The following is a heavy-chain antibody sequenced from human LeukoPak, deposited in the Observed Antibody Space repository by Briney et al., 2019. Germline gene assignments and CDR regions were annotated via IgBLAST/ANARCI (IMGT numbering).Heavy chain of an antibody. D-gene: IGHD3-16*01. J-gene: IGHJ4*02. Sequence: GGSLRLSCAASGFTFGDYAMSWVRQAPGKGLEWVSIISDSGVTTYYADSVKGRFTISRDNPKNTLFLQMNSLRTEDTAVYYCAKDNLRRGDLNLDYWGQGTLVTVSS. CDR1: GFTFGDYA. V-gene: IGHV3-23*01. CDR3: AKDNLRRGDLNLDY. CDR2: ISDSGVTT.